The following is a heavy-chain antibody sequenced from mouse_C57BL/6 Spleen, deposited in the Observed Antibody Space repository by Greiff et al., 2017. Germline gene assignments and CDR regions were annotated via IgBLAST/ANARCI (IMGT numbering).Heavy chain of an antibody. CDR3: ARSSTTVVARWYFDV. D-gene: IGHD1-1*01. J-gene: IGHJ1*03. V-gene: IGHV1-54*01. CDR2: INPGSGGT. Sequence: VQLQQSGAELVRPGTSVKVSCKASGYAFTNYLIEWEKQRPGQGLEWIGVINPGSGGTNYNEKFKGKATLTADKSSSTAYMKLSSLTSEDSAVYFCARSSTTVVARWYFDVWGTGTTVTVSS. CDR1: GYAFTNYL.